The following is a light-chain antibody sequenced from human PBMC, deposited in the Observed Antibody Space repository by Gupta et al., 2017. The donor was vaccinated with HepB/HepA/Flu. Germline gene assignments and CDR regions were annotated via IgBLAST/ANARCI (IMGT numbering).Light chain of an antibody. CDR2: GAS. V-gene: IGKV1-39*01. CDR1: QSISSY. J-gene: IGKJ2*01. Sequence: DSQMTQSPSALSASVGDRVTITCRASQSISSYLNWYQQKPGKAPKLLIYGASNGASGVPARFSGSGSETDFTLTISRLQPEDFAAYYCQQYDSSPLYTFGQGTKLEIK. CDR3: QQYDSSPLYT.